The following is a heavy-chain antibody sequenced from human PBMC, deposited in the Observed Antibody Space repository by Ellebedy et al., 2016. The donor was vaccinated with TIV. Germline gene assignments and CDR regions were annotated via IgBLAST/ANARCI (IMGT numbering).Heavy chain of an antibody. CDR3: ARPQNTDYDILTGYVAFDI. V-gene: IGHV3-7*01. CDR1: GFTFSSYW. CDR2: IKQDGSEK. D-gene: IGHD3-9*01. J-gene: IGHJ3*02. Sequence: GGSLRLXXAASGFTFSSYWMSWVRQAPGKGLEWVANIKQDGSEKYYVDSVKGRFTISRDNAKNSLYLQMNSLRAEDTAVYYCARPQNTDYDILTGYVAFDIWGQGTMVTVSS.